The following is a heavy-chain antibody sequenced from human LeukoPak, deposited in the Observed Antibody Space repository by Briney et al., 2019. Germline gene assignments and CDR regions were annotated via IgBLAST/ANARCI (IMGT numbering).Heavy chain of an antibody. CDR1: GFTVSDTY. CDR3: ASPMVRGVIVPFDI. J-gene: IGHJ3*02. D-gene: IGHD3-10*01. V-gene: IGHV3-66*01. Sequence: PGGSLRLSCAASGFTVSDTYMTWVRQAPGKGLEWVSVIYGNDSTYYADSVKGRFTISRDNAKNSLYLQMNSLRAEDTAVYYCASPMVRGVIVPFDIWGQGTMVTVSS. CDR2: IYGNDST.